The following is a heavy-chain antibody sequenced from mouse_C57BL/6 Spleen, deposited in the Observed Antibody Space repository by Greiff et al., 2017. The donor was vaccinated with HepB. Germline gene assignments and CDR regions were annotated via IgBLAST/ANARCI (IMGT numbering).Heavy chain of an antibody. CDR3: ARGVYGTVFDY. CDR1: GYTFTSYT. D-gene: IGHD1-1*01. J-gene: IGHJ2*01. Sequence: VKLMESGAELARPGASVKMSCKASGYTFTSYTMHWVKQRPGQGLEWIGYINPSSGYTKYNQKFKDKATLTADKSSSTAYMQLSSLTSEDSAVYYCARGVYGTVFDYWGQGTTLTVSS. CDR2: INPSSGYT. V-gene: IGHV1-4*01.